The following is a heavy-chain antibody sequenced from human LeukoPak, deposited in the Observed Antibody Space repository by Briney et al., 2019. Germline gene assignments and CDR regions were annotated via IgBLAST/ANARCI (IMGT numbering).Heavy chain of an antibody. CDR3: ARDRRGYFDWPRHHNWFDP. CDR2: ITSSGSTI. Sequence: PGGSLRLSCAASGFTFSSYEMNWFRQSPGKGLEWVSYITSSGSTIYYADSVKGRFTLSRDNDKNSLYLQMNSLRAEDTAVYYCARDRRGYFDWPRHHNWFDPWGEGTLVTVSS. D-gene: IGHD3-9*01. CDR1: GFTFSSYE. J-gene: IGHJ5*02. V-gene: IGHV3-48*03.